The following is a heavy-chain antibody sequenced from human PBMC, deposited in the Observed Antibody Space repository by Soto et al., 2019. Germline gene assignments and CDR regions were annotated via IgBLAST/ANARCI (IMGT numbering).Heavy chain of an antibody. Sequence: SHTLSLTCAISGDSVSSNTASWNLVRQSSSRGLEWLGRTYSRSKWYNDYAVSVKSRIIINPDTSKNQFSLQLNSVTPEDTAVYYCAKGDNLGPKTGYAFDPWGQGILVTVSS. CDR3: AKGDNLGPKTGYAFDP. CDR1: GDSVSSNTAS. CDR2: TYSRSKWYN. V-gene: IGHV6-1*01. D-gene: IGHD5-12*01. J-gene: IGHJ5*02.